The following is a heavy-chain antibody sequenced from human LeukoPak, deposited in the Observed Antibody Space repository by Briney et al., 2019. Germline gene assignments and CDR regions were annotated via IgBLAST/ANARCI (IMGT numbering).Heavy chain of an antibody. Sequence: SETLSLTCTVSGGSISSYYWSWIRQPPGKGLEWIGYIYYSWSTNYNPSLKSRVTISVDTSKNQFSLKLSSVTAADTAVYYCARVGYDFWSGYYYSGMDVWGQGTTVTVSS. D-gene: IGHD3-3*01. CDR3: ARVGYDFWSGYYYSGMDV. CDR1: GGSISSYY. J-gene: IGHJ6*02. V-gene: IGHV4-59*01. CDR2: IYYSWST.